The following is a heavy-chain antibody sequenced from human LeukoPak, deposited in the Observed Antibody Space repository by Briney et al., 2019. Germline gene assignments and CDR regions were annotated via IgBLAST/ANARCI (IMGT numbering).Heavy chain of an antibody. D-gene: IGHD6-19*01. CDR2: ISASGSTR. J-gene: IGHJ4*02. CDR1: GFIFSDYH. V-gene: IGHV3-11*01. CDR3: GKDNIRIVVAGTIDY. Sequence: MSGGSLRLSCAASGFIFSDYHMSWIRQAPGKGLEWVSYISASGSTRYHADSVKGRFTISRDNAKNSLYLQMNSLRGEDTAVYYCGKDNIRIVVAGTIDYWGQGTLVTVSS.